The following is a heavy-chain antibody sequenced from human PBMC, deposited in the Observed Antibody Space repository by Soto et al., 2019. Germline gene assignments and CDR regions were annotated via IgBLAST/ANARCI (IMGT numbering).Heavy chain of an antibody. CDR3: VRYTGQYFASRFFFDH. V-gene: IGHV3-21*01. CDR1: GFTFSSSS. CDR2: ISGTSDYI. D-gene: IGHD7-27*01. J-gene: IGHJ4*02. Sequence: PGGSLRLSCAASGFTFSSSSMNWVRQAPGGGLEWVSSISGTSDYISYADSVKGRFTISRDNAMNSLFLQMNSLRAEDTAVYFCVRYTGQYFASRFFFDHWGLGSLVTVSS.